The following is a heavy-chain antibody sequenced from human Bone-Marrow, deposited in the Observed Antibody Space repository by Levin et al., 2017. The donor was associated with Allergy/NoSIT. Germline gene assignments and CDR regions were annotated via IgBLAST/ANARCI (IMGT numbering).Heavy chain of an antibody. D-gene: IGHD4-17*01. CDR2: IYYSGST. J-gene: IGHJ3*02. Sequence: TSETLSLTCTVSGGSISSYYWSWIRQPPGKGLEWIGYIYYSGSTNYNPSLKSRVTISVDTSKNQFSLKLSSVTAADTAVYYCARDKSYDYGDYDAFDIWGQGTMVTVSS. V-gene: IGHV4-59*01. CDR1: GGSISSYY. CDR3: ARDKSYDYGDYDAFDI.